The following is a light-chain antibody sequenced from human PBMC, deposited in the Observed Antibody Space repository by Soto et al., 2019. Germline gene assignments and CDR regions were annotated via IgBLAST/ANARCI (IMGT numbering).Light chain of an antibody. V-gene: IGKV3-15*01. Sequence: EIVMTQSPATLSVSPGERATLSCRASQRVSSNLAWYQQKPGQAPRLLIYGASSRATGIPVRFSGSGSGTEFTLTISSLQSEDFAVYYCQQYNNWPLTFGQGTRLEIK. CDR3: QQYNNWPLT. CDR1: QRVSSN. CDR2: GAS. J-gene: IGKJ5*01.